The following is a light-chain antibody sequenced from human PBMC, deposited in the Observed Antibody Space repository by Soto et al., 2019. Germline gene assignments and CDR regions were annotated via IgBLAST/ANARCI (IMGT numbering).Light chain of an antibody. CDR2: GAS. CDR1: QSLSSTY. Sequence: EIVLTQSPGTLSLSPGERATISCRASQSLSSTYLAWYQQKVGQSPRLLIYGASSRATGIPDRFSGSGSGTDFTLTISRLXPEDFAVYYCQQSGTSPPYTFGPGTKVDIK. CDR3: QQSGTSPPYT. V-gene: IGKV3-20*01. J-gene: IGKJ2*01.